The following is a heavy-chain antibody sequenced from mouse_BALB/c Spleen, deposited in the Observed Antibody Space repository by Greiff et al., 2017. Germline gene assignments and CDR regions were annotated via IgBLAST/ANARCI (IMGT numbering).Heavy chain of an antibody. CDR3: ARSRITAWFAY. CDR2: IDPANGNT. D-gene: IGHD2-4*01. V-gene: IGHV14-3*02. Sequence: VHVKQSGAELVKPGASVKLSCTASGFNIKDTYMHWVKQRPEQGLEWIGRIDPANGNTKYDPKFQGKATITADTSSNTAYLQLSSLTSEDTAVYYCARSRITAWFAYWGQGTLVTVSA. J-gene: IGHJ3*01. CDR1: GFNIKDTY.